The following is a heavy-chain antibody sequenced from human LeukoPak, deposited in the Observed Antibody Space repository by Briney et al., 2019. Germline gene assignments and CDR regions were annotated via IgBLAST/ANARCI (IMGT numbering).Heavy chain of an antibody. V-gene: IGHV4-4*02. CDR3: AKTYDSSGYYNYYFDY. J-gene: IGHJ4*02. Sequence: NTSETLPLTCAVSGGSISSRNWWSWVRQPPGKGLEWIGEIYHSGSTNYNPSLKTRVTISVDKSKNQFSLKLSSVTAADTAVYYCAKTYDSSGYYNYYFDYWGQGTLVTVSS. CDR1: GGSISSRNW. CDR2: IYHSGST. D-gene: IGHD3-22*01.